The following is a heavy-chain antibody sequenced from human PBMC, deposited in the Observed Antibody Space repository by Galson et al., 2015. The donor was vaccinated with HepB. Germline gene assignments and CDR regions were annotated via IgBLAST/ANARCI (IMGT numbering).Heavy chain of an antibody. Sequence: SLRLSCAASGYTFSAHGMHWVRQAPGKGLEWVTLIWFDGSKTYYVDSVKGRFTISRDNSNNILYLHISSLRPEDTALYYCAKGRDGDPFPDASDIWGQGTMVTVSS. D-gene: IGHD7-27*01. V-gene: IGHV3-33*03. CDR1: GYTFSAHG. CDR2: IWFDGSKT. J-gene: IGHJ3*02. CDR3: AKGRDGDPFPDASDI.